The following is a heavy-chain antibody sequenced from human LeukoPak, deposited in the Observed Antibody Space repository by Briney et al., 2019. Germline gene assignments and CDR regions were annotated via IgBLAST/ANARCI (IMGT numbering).Heavy chain of an antibody. V-gene: IGHV4-39*01. CDR1: GGSISSTIYY. D-gene: IGHD6-19*01. CDR3: ARQRSGWVFEN. J-gene: IGHJ4*02. Sequence: SETLSLTCTVSGGSISSTIYYWAWLRQPPGKGLERIGSIYYSGNTYYNPSLQSRATMSVDTSKNQFSLRLTSVTAADTTVYYCARQRSGWVFENWGQGTLVTVSS. CDR2: IYYSGNT.